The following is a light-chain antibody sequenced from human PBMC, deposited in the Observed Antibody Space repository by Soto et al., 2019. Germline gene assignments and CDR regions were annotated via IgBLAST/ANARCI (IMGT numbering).Light chain of an antibody. CDR2: DAS. V-gene: IGKV3-20*01. CDR1: QSVSSRY. CDR3: QHYGSSRT. J-gene: IGKJ1*01. Sequence: EIVLTQSPGTLSLCPGERATLSCRASQSVSSRYLAWYQQKPGQAPRLLIYDASSRATGIPDRFSGSGSGTDFTLTISRLEPEDFAVYFCQHYGSSRTFGQGTKVEIK.